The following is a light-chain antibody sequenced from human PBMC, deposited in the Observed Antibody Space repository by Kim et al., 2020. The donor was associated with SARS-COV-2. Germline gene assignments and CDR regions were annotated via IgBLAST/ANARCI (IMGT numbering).Light chain of an antibody. CDR3: QQYNQWPPTT. V-gene: IGKV3-15*01. Sequence: SPGERATLSCRASQSVATNLAWYQQKPGQAPRLLIYLASTRAPGIPARFSGSGSGTEFTLTISSLQSEDFAIYYCQQYNQWPPTTFGQGTRLEIK. CDR2: LAS. J-gene: IGKJ5*01. CDR1: QSVATN.